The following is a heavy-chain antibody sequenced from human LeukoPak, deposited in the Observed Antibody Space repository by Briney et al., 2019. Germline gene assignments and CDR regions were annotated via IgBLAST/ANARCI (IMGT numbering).Heavy chain of an antibody. J-gene: IGHJ3*01. D-gene: IGHD2-15*01. Sequence: ASVKVSCKTSGYTFTNYDINWVRQATGQGLEWMGWLNPKSGNTRYAQKFQGRVTITRDNSVGTAYMELSGLTSEDTAVYYCARAEEDVGVPNCAFDFWAKGHWSPSLQ. CDR2: LNPKSGNT. V-gene: IGHV1-8*03. CDR3: ARAEEDVGVPNCAFDF. CDR1: GYTFTNYD.